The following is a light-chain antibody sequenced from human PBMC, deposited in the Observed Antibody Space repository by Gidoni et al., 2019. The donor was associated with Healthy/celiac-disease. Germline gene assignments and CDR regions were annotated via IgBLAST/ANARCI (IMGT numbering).Light chain of an antibody. V-gene: IGKV4-1*01. CDR3: QQYYSTPT. J-gene: IGKJ2*01. Sequence: DIVVTQYPHSLAVSLGERATINCKSSQSVLYSSNNKNYLAWYQQKPGQPPKLLIYCASTRESGVPDRFSGSGSGTDFTLTISSLQAEDVAVYYCQQYYSTPTFGQGTKLEIK. CDR1: QSVLYSSNNKNY. CDR2: CAS.